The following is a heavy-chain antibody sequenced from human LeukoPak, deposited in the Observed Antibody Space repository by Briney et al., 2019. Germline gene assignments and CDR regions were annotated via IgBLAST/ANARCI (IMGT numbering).Heavy chain of an antibody. CDR1: GFTFRSYG. V-gene: IGHV3-33*01. J-gene: IGHJ6*02. CDR3: AREDIVVVPAGHGMDV. D-gene: IGHD2-2*01. CDR2: IWYDGSNK. Sequence: PGRSLRLSCAASGFTFRSYGMHWVRQAPGKGLEWVAVIWYDGSNKYYADSVKGRFTVSRDNSKNTLYLQMNSLRAEDTAVYYCAREDIVVVPAGHGMDVWGQGTTVTVSS.